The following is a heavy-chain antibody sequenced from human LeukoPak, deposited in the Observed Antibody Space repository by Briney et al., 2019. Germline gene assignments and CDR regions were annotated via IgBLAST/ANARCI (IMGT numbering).Heavy chain of an antibody. V-gene: IGHV1-69*04. J-gene: IGHJ6*02. CDR1: GGTFNSYA. CDR2: IIPILGIA. CDR3: ARVRSRQLADYYYGMDV. Sequence: ASVKVSCKASGGTFNSYAISWVRQAPGQGLEWMGRIIPILGIANYAQKFQGRVTITADKSTSTAYMELSSLRSEDTAVYYCARVRSRQLADYYYGMDVWGQGTTVTVSS. D-gene: IGHD6-6*01.